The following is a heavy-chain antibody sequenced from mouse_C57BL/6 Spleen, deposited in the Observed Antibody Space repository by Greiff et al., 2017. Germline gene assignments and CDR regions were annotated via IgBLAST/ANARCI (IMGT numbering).Heavy chain of an antibody. CDR3: ARGDTTVVANYAMDY. V-gene: IGHV1-55*01. D-gene: IGHD1-1*01. Sequence: QVQLQQSGAELVKPGASVKMSCKASGYTFTSYWITWVKQRPGQGLEWIGDIYPGSGSTNYNEKFKSKATLTVDTSSSTAYMQLSSLTSEDSAVYDCARGDTTVVANYAMDYWGQGTSVTVSS. J-gene: IGHJ4*01. CDR2: IYPGSGST. CDR1: GYTFTSYW.